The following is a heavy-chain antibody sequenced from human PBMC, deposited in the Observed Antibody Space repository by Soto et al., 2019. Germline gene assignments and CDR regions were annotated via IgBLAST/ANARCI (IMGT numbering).Heavy chain of an antibody. CDR3: ARYIPGVRYYSMDV. CDR2: IGESGTPT. CDR1: GFTFSSYA. Sequence: PGGSLRLSCAASGFTFSSYAMKWVRQAPGKGLEWVSLIGESGTPTYYADSVKGRFTISRDNSGNTLFLEMYSLRAEDTAVYYCARYIPGVRYYSMDVWGQGTTVTVSS. V-gene: IGHV3-23*01. D-gene: IGHD2-2*01. J-gene: IGHJ6*02.